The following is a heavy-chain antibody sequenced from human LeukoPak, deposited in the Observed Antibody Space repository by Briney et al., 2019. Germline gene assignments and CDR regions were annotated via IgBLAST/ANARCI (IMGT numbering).Heavy chain of an antibody. Sequence: GGSLRLSCAASVFTFSSYGMHWVRQAPGKGLEWVAFIRYDGSNKCYADSVKGRFTISRDNSKNTLYLQMNSLRAKDTAVYYCAKLGMTTVTTGVNDAFDIWGQGTMVTVSS. J-gene: IGHJ3*02. CDR1: VFTFSSYG. D-gene: IGHD4-17*01. V-gene: IGHV3-30*02. CDR3: AKLGMTTVTTGVNDAFDI. CDR2: IRYDGSNK.